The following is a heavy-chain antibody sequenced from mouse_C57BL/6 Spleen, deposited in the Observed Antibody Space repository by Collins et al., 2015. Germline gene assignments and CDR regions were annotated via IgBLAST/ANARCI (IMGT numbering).Heavy chain of an antibody. V-gene: IGHV3-2*02. D-gene: IGHD2-14*01. J-gene: IGHJ4*01. Sequence: DVQLQESGPGLVKPSQSLSLTCTVTGYSITSDYAWNWIRQFPGNKLEWMGYISYSGSTSYNPSLKSRISITRDTSKNQFFLQLNSVTTEDTATYYCARGQVRRYYAMDYWGQGTSVAVSS. CDR1: GYSITSDYA. CDR2: ISYSGST. CDR3: ARGQVRRYYAMDY.